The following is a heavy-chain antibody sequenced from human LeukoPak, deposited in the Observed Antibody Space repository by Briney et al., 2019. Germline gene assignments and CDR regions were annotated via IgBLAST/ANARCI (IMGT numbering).Heavy chain of an antibody. J-gene: IGHJ5*02. CDR3: ARDLLQWQTNNWLAP. CDR2: TSAYNGDT. CDR1: GYRFTNYG. Sequence: ASVTVSCKTSGYRFTNYGVNWVRQAPGQGLEWMGWTSAYNGDTKYGQKFQGRLTMTTDTSTSTAYMHVRSLRSEDTAVYYCARDLLQWQTNNWLAPWGQGTLVTVSS. V-gene: IGHV1-18*01. D-gene: IGHD6-19*01.